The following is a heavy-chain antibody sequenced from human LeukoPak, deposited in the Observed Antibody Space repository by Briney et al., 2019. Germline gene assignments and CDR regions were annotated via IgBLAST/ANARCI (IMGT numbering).Heavy chain of an antibody. CDR1: GGSISSYY. CDR2: IYYSGST. D-gene: IGHD3-3*01. V-gene: IGHV4-59*01. J-gene: IGHJ6*02. Sequence: PSETLSLTCTVSGGSISSYYWSWIRQPPGKGLEWIGHIYYSGSTNYNPSLKSRVTISVDTSKNQFSLKLSSVTAADTAVYYCARNYYDFWSGYYTDYYYGMDVWGQGTTVTVSS. CDR3: ARNYYDFWSGYYTDYYYGMDV.